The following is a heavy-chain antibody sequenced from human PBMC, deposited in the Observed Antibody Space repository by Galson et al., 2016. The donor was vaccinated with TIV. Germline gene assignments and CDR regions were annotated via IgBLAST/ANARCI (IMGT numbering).Heavy chain of an antibody. Sequence: SLRLSCAASGFTFSAYAMTWVRQGLWKGLEWVSLVSGSGYSTYYADSVKGRFTISRDNSKNTMYLQMSGLKDGDTAVYYCAKGAAWDTSMGWLGFWFDYWGQGTPVTVSS. CDR2: VSGSGYST. D-gene: IGHD5-18*01. V-gene: IGHV3-23*01. J-gene: IGHJ4*02. CDR3: AKGAAWDTSMGWLGFWFDY. CDR1: GFTFSAYA.